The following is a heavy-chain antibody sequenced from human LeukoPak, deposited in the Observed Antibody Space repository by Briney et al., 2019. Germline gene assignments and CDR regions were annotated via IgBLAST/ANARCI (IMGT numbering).Heavy chain of an antibody. CDR2: ISSSSSYM. V-gene: IGHV3-21*01. CDR3: ARGGYSSSWYHGS. D-gene: IGHD6-13*01. J-gene: IGHJ5*02. CDR1: GFTFSSYS. Sequence: PGGSLRLSCAASGFTFSSYSMNWVRQAPGKGLEWVSSISSSSSYMYYADSVKGRFTISRDNAKNSLYMQVNSLRAEDTAVYYCARGGYSSSWYHGSWGQGTLVTVSS.